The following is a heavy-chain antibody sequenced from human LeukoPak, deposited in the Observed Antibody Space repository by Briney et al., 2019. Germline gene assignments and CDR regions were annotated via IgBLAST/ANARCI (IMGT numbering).Heavy chain of an antibody. V-gene: IGHV4-61*01. CDR2: THYSGST. D-gene: IGHD6-19*01. CDR1: GGSVSSESYY. Sequence: SETLSLTCTVSGGSVSSESYYWSWIRQPPGRGLEWIGYTHYSGSTNYNPSLKSRVTISVDRSKNQFSLKLSSVTAADTAVYYCARAVAGTFAYWGQGTLVTVSS. CDR3: ARAVAGTFAY. J-gene: IGHJ4*02.